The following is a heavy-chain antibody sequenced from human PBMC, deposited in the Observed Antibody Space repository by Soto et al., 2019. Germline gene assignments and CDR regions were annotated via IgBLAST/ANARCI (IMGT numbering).Heavy chain of an antibody. CDR1: GFTFSDHY. V-gene: IGHV3-72*01. Sequence: EVQLVESGGGLVQAGGSLRLSCAASGFTFSDHYMDWVRQVPGKGLEWIARSRNKANSYTTVYAASVKGRFTISRDFSANSLYLQMNSLNTEDTAVYYCVRGYNSFDKWGQGTLVTVSS. D-gene: IGHD3-16*02. J-gene: IGHJ4*02. CDR3: VRGYNSFDK. CDR2: SRNKANSYTT.